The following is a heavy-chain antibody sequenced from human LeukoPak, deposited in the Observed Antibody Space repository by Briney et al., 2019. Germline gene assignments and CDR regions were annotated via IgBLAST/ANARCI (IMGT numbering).Heavy chain of an antibody. CDR1: DGSISNYY. CDR2: IYYSGST. CDR3: ARNAAVATSRSWFDP. J-gene: IGHJ5*02. Sequence: SETLSLTCTVSDGSISNYYWSWIRQPPGKGLEWIGYIYYSGSTNCNPSLKSRVTMSVDTSKSQFSLKLSSVTAADTAVYYCARNAAVATSRSWFDPWGQGTLVTVSS. V-gene: IGHV4-59*08. D-gene: IGHD6-19*01.